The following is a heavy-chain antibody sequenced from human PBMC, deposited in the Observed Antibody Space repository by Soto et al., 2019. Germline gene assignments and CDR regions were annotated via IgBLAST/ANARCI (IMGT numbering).Heavy chain of an antibody. CDR1: GYLFTAYS. D-gene: IGHD2-15*01. CDR2: VNPIGGST. J-gene: IGHJ1*01. Sequence: ASVKVSCKASGYLFTAYSMHWVRLAPGQGLEWMGVVNPIGGSTNYAQNFQGRVTMTRDTSTTKISMELSSLRSDDTALYYFAREENFSGCFCYSEYFHRWGQGTLVTVSS. CDR3: AREENFSGCFCYSEYFHR. V-gene: IGHV1-46*01.